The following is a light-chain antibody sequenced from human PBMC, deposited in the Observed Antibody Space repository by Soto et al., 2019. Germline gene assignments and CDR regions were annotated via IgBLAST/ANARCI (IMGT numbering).Light chain of an antibody. CDR1: QGISSY. Sequence: IQLTQSPSSLSASVGDRVTITCRASQGISSYLAWYQQKPGKAPKLLIYAASTLQSGVASRFSGSGSGTDLTLTISSLQPEDFATYYCPQLNSYPLTFGGGTKVEIK. J-gene: IGKJ4*01. CDR3: PQLNSYPLT. CDR2: AAS. V-gene: IGKV1-9*01.